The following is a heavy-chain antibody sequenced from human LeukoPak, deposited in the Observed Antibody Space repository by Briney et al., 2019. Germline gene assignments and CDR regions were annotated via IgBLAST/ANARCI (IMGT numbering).Heavy chain of an antibody. D-gene: IGHD3-22*01. CDR1: GFPFSSYA. CDR2: ISGSGGSR. Sequence: SGGSLRLSCAASGFPFSSYAMRWVRRAPGKGVEWVSAISGSGGSRYYADSVKGRFTISRDNSKNTLYLQRNSLRAEDTAVYYCAKDPYYYDSSGYSRYYFDYWGQGTLVTVSS. J-gene: IGHJ4*02. CDR3: AKDPYYYDSSGYSRYYFDY. V-gene: IGHV3-23*01.